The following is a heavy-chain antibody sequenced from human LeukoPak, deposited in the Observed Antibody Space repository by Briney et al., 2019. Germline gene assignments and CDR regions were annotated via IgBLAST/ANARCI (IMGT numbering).Heavy chain of an antibody. Sequence: AASVKVSCKASGYTFTSYDINWVRQATGQGLEWMGWMNPNSGNTGYAQKFQGRVTMTRNTSISTAYMELSSLRSEDTAVYYCARGYDFWSGQSYYYYYYYMDVWGKGTTVTVSS. CDR2: MNPNSGNT. CDR1: GYTFTSYD. J-gene: IGHJ6*03. CDR3: ARGYDFWSGQSYYYYYYYMDV. V-gene: IGHV1-8*01. D-gene: IGHD3-3*01.